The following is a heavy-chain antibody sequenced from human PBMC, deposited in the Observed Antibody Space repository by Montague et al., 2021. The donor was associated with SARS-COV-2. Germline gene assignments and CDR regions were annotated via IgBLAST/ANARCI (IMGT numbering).Heavy chain of an antibody. Sequence: CAISGDSVSSKSVAWNWSRQSPSRGLEWLGRTYYRSKWDSDYAESVKRRLVITPDTSKNQVSLQLNSVIPEDTAVYFCASSGITLTGLDAFDIWGQRTMVTVSS. CDR1: GDSVSSKSVA. J-gene: IGHJ3*02. CDR3: ASSGITLTGLDAFDI. D-gene: IGHD3-9*01. V-gene: IGHV6-1*01. CDR2: TYYRSKWDS.